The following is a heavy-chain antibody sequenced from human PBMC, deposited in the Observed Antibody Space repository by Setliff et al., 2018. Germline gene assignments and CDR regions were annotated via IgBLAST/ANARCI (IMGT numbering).Heavy chain of an antibody. CDR2: ILFSGDT. J-gene: IGHJ6*03. V-gene: IGHV4-38-2*02. D-gene: IGHD3-10*01. CDR3: ARDNRARHYMDV. Sequence: PSETLSLPCAVSGYSISSGFSWVWIRQSPGKGLEWIGRILFSGDTYYNPSLNSRVTISXXTSKNQFSXNXXSXTXAXTXVYYCARDNRARHYMDVWGKGTTVTVSS. CDR1: GYSISSGFS.